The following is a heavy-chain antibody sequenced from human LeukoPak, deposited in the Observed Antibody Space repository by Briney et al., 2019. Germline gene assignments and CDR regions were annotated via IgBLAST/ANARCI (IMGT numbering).Heavy chain of an antibody. CDR2: IKQDGSEN. D-gene: IGHD2-2*01. Sequence: GGSLRLSCVASGFTFTKYWMTWVRQPPGKGLEWVANIKQDGSENFYVDSVKGRFTISRDNAKNSLDLQINSLGAEDTAVYYCARGLDCRSTSCYLDNWGQGTLVTVSS. CDR1: GFTFTKYW. J-gene: IGHJ4*02. V-gene: IGHV3-7*01. CDR3: ARGLDCRSTSCYLDN.